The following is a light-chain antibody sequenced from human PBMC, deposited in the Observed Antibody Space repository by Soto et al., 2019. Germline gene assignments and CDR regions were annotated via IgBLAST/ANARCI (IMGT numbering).Light chain of an antibody. V-gene: IGLV4-69*01. CDR2: LNSDGSH. Sequence: QLVLTQSPSASASPGASVTLTCTRSSGHSSYAIDWHQQQPEKGPRFLMKLNSDGSHSKGDGIPDRCSGSSSGTERYLTIPSRQSEDEADYYCQTWDTGIRVFGGGTKLTVL. CDR1: SGHSSYA. J-gene: IGLJ3*02. CDR3: QTWDTGIRV.